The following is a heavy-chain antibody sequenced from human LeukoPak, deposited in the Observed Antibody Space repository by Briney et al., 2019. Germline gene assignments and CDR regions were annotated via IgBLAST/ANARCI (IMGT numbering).Heavy chain of an antibody. D-gene: IGHD3-10*01. CDR1: GFTFSTYW. V-gene: IGHV3-74*01. CDR3: AGVLGVRDLAYFDY. CDR2: LSPDGSSS. Sequence: GGSLRLSCAASGFTFSTYWMHWVRQAPGKGLVWVSRLSPDGSSSIYADSVRGRFTISRDNAKNTLYLQMNSLRAEDTAVYYCAGVLGVRDLAYFDYGGPGTLVTASS. J-gene: IGHJ4*01.